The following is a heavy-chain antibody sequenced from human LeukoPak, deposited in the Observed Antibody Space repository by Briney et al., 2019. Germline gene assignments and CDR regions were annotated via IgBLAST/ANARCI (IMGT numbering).Heavy chain of an antibody. CDR2: INHSGST. CDR1: GGSFSGYY. D-gene: IGHD4-17*01. J-gene: IGHJ3*02. V-gene: IGHV4-34*01. CDR3: ARQPIYNDYGFGSAFDI. Sequence: SETLSLTCAVYGGSFSGYYWSWIRQPPGKGLEWIGEINHSGSTNYNPSLKSRVTISVDTSKNQFSLKLSSVTAADTAVYYCARQPIYNDYGFGSAFDIWGQGTMVTVSS.